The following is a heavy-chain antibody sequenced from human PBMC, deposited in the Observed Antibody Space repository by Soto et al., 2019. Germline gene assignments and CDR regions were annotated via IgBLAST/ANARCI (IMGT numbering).Heavy chain of an antibody. CDR3: AXDPSXXGYXXGMDV. CDR2: IYSGGST. J-gene: IGHJ6*02. Sequence: EVQLVESGGGLIQPGGSLRLSCAAXXXTXXXNXXXWVRXAXXXXXEWVSVIYSGGSTYYADSVKGRFTISRDNSKNTLYLQMNSLRAEDTAVYYCAXDPSXXGYXXGMDVWGQGTTVTVSS. V-gene: IGHV3-53*01. CDR1: XXTXXXNX.